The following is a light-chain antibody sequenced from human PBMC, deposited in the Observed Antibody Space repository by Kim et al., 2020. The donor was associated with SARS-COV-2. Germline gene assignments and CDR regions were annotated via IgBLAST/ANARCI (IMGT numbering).Light chain of an antibody. V-gene: IGKV1-12*01. J-gene: IGKJ1*01. CDR2: GAY. Sequence: SVGDRVTITCRASQEINTWLGWYQQKPGKAPKLLFYGAYNLQSGVPSRSSGSGSGTDFTLTISRLQPDDCATYYCQQANSLPPWTFGQGTKVDIK. CDR1: QEINTW. CDR3: QQANSLPPWT.